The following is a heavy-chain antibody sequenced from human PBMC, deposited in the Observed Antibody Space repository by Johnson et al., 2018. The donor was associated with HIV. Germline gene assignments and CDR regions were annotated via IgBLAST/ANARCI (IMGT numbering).Heavy chain of an antibody. J-gene: IGHJ3*02. Sequence: VQLVESGGGLVKPGGSLRLSCAASGFTFSSYAMSWVRQAPGKGLEWVSAISGSGGSTYYADSVKGRFTISRDNSKNTLFLQMNSLRAEDTAVYYCARDRWGLKDAFDIWGQGTMVTVSS. CDR3: ARDRWGLKDAFDI. V-gene: IGHV3-23*04. CDR2: ISGSGGST. CDR1: GFTFSSYA. D-gene: IGHD3-16*01.